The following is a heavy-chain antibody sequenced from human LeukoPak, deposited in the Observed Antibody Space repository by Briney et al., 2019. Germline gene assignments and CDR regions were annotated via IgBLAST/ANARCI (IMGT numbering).Heavy chain of an antibody. D-gene: IGHD6-19*01. J-gene: IGHJ4*02. Sequence: SETLSLTCTVSGGSISSYYWSWIRQPPGKGLEWIGYIYYSGSTNYNPSLKSRVTISVDTSKNQFSLKLSSVTAADTAVYYCARASSWLPTSYYFDYWGQGTLVTVSS. CDR2: IYYSGST. CDR3: ARASSWLPTSYYFDY. CDR1: GGSISSYY. V-gene: IGHV4-59*01.